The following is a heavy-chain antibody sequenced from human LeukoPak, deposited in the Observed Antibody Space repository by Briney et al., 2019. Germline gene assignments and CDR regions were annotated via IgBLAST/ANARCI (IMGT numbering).Heavy chain of an antibody. CDR1: GFTFGSYG. J-gene: IGHJ4*02. CDR2: IWYDGSNK. Sequence: GGSLRLSCAASGFTFGSYGMHWVRRAPGKGLEWVAVIWYDGSNKYYADSVKGRFTISRDNSKNTLYLQMNSLRAEDTAVYYCAKAFGPGVYSSSWYPDYWGQGTLVTVSS. V-gene: IGHV3-33*06. D-gene: IGHD6-13*01. CDR3: AKAFGPGVYSSSWYPDY.